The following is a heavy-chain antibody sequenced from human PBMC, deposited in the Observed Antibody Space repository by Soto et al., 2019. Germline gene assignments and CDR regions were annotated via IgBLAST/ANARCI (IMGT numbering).Heavy chain of an antibody. J-gene: IGHJ5*02. D-gene: IGHD5-12*01. Sequence: EEQVSESGGGLVQSGGSLRLSCAASGFNFNTFAMSWIRQAPGRGLEWVSHISSSGDSRGYADSVRGRFTISRDNSKNLLFLQMNSLRADDTATYYCAKDPPSPWTANWVDPWGKGTLVTVSS. CDR1: GFNFNTFA. CDR3: AKDPPSPWTANWVDP. V-gene: IGHV3-23*01. CDR2: ISSSGDSR.